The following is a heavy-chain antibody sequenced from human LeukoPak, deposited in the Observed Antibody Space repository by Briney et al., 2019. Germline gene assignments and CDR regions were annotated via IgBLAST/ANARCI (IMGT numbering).Heavy chain of an antibody. J-gene: IGHJ5*02. CDR3: TRPLGAAAGTYFDP. Sequence: GGSLRLSCAASGFTFSGAAMHWVRQASGKGPEWVGHIRSKPNNYATAYAASVKGRFTISRDDSKNTAYLQMNSLKTEDTAVYYCTRPLGAAAGTYFDPWGQGTLVTVSS. CDR1: GFTFSGAA. CDR2: IRSKPNNYAT. V-gene: IGHV3-73*01. D-gene: IGHD6-13*01.